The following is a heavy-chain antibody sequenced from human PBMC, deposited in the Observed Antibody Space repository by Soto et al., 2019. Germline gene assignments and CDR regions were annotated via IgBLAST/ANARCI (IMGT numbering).Heavy chain of an antibody. V-gene: IGHV1-18*01. J-gene: IGHJ6*02. D-gene: IGHD3-10*01. CDR1: GYTFTSYG. CDR3: ARVTPTLWFGEFPPIYGTDV. Sequence: ASVKVSCKASGYTFTSYGISWVRQAPGQGLEWMGWISAYNGNTNYAQKLQGRVTMTTDTSTSTAYMELRSLRSDDTAVYYCARVTPTLWFGEFPPIYGTDVWGQGTTVTVSS. CDR2: ISAYNGNT.